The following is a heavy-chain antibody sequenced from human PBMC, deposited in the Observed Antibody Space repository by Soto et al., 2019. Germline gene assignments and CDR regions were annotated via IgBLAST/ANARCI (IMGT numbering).Heavy chain of an antibody. J-gene: IGHJ6*02. CDR2: IIPIFGTA. CDR1: GGTFSSYA. V-gene: IGHV1-69*13. CDR3: ARDKGTGDYYYYYYGMDV. D-gene: IGHD2-21*02. Sequence: SVKVSCKASGGTFSSYAISWVRQAPGQGLEWMGGIIPIFGTANYAQKFQGRVTITADESTSTAYMELSSLRSEDTAVYYCARDKGTGDYYYYYYGMDVWGQGPTVTVSS.